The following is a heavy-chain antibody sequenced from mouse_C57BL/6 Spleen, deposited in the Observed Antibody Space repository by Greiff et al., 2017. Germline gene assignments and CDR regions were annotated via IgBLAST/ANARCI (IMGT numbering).Heavy chain of an antibody. J-gene: IGHJ4*01. CDR3: ARELLRYGAMDY. CDR2: IYPGDGDT. V-gene: IGHV1-82*01. CDR1: GYAFSSSW. Sequence: VMLVESGPELVKPGASVKISCKASGYAFSSSWMNWVKQRPGKGLEWIGRIYPGDGDTNYNGKFKGKATLTADKSSSTAYMQLSSLTSEDSAVYFCARELLRYGAMDYWGQGTSVTVSS. D-gene: IGHD1-1*01.